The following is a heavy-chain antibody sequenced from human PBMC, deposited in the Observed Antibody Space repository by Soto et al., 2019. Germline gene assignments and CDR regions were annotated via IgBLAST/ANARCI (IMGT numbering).Heavy chain of an antibody. J-gene: IGHJ6*02. CDR2: IHYSGST. CDR1: GGAISTGAYY. Sequence: SETLSLNRTVSGGAISTGAYYPSWIRQQPGKGLEWIGYIHYSGSTYYNPSLKSRVTISVDTSKIQFSLRLSSVTAADTAVYYCASSCSSTSCFSDDNYYYGMYVWGQEAAVTVSS. V-gene: IGHV4-31*02. CDR3: ASSCSSTSCFSDDNYYYGMYV. D-gene: IGHD2-2*01.